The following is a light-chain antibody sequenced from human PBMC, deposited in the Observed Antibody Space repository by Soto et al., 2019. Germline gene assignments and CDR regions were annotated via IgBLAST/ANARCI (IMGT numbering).Light chain of an antibody. CDR3: QRYNSAPRT. CDR1: QSVGSN. CDR2: AAS. Sequence: EVVMTQSPATLSVSPGGTATLSCRASQSVGSNLAWYQQKPGQAPRLLIYAASTRATSIPARFSGSGSGTEFTLTISSLQSEDVAVYYCQRYNSAPRTFGQGTKVDIK. J-gene: IGKJ1*01. V-gene: IGKV3-15*01.